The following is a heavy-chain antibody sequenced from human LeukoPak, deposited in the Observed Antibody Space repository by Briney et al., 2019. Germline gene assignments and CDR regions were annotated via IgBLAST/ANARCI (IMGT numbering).Heavy chain of an antibody. CDR2: IYSGGST. D-gene: IGHD3-3*01. CDR3: AKDSTYYDFWGFDP. V-gene: IGHV3-66*01. CDR1: GFTVSSNY. Sequence: PGGSLRLSCAASGFTVSSNYMSWVRQAPGKGLEWVSVIYSGGSTYYADSVKGRFTISRDNSKNTLYLQMNSLRAEDTAVYYCAKDSTYYDFWGFDPWGQGTLVTVSS. J-gene: IGHJ5*02.